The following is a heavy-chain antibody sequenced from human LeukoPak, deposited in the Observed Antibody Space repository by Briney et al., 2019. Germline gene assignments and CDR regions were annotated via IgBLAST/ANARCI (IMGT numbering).Heavy chain of an antibody. J-gene: IGHJ4*02. CDR1: GFTFSTYW. V-gene: IGHV3-7*01. CDR2: IKQDGSEK. Sequence: GGSLRLSCAASGFTFSTYWMTWVRQAPGKGLEWVANIKQDGSEKYYVDSVEGRFTISRDNAKNSLYLQMNSLRAEDTAVYYCARDFVNSGYYSDYWGQGTLVTVSS. CDR3: ARDFVNSGYYSDY. D-gene: IGHD3-22*01.